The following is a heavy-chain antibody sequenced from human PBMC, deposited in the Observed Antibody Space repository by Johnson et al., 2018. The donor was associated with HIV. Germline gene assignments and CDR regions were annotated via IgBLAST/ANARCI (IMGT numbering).Heavy chain of an antibody. Sequence: QMLLVESGGGLVKPGGSLRLSCAASGFTFSDYYMTWIRQAPGKGLEWLSFISSSGDIIRYADSVKGRFTISRDNAKNSLILQMNSLRDEDTAVYYCARRTVTALFDIWGQGTLVTVSS. CDR1: GFTFSDYY. V-gene: IGHV3-11*04. D-gene: IGHD4-17*01. CDR3: ARRTVTALFDI. J-gene: IGHJ3*02. CDR2: ISSSGDII.